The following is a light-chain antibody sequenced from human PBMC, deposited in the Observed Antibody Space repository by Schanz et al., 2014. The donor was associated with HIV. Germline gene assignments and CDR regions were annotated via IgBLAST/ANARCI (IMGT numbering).Light chain of an antibody. Sequence: EIVMTQSPATLSVSPGERATLSCRASQSIRNDLAWYQQKPGQAPRLLIYATSTRATGVPARFSGSGSGTEFTLTISSLQSEDFAVYYCQQYNNWPSAFGQGTRLEIK. CDR3: QQYNNWPSA. V-gene: IGKV3-15*01. J-gene: IGKJ5*01. CDR2: ATS. CDR1: QSIRND.